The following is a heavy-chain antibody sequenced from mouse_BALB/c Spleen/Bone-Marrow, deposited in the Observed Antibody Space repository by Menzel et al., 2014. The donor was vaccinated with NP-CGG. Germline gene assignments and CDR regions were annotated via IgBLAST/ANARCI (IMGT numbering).Heavy chain of an antibody. V-gene: IGHV14-3*02. CDR1: GFNIKDTY. Sequence: EVQLQQSGAELVKPGASVKLSCTASGFNIKDTYMHWVKQRPEQGLEWIGRIDPANGNTKYDPKFQGKATITAGTSSNTAYLQLSSLTSEDTAVYYCAAYYYGSSYGFAYRGQGTLVTVSA. CDR2: IDPANGNT. CDR3: AAYYYGSSYGFAY. D-gene: IGHD1-1*01. J-gene: IGHJ3*01.